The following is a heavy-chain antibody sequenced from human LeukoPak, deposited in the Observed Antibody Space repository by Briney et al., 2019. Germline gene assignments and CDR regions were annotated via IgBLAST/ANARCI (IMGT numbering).Heavy chain of an antibody. CDR1: GGSISSSSYY. D-gene: IGHD5-12*01. Sequence: PSETLSLTCTVSGGSISSSSYYWGWIRQPPGKGLEWIGSIYYSGSTYYNPSLKSRVTISVDTSKNQFSLKLSSVTAADTAVYYCARVQQRGYSGYDYSWYYYYYMDVWGKGTTVTISS. CDR2: IYYSGST. CDR3: ARVQQRGYSGYDYSWYYYYYMDV. J-gene: IGHJ6*03. V-gene: IGHV4-39*07.